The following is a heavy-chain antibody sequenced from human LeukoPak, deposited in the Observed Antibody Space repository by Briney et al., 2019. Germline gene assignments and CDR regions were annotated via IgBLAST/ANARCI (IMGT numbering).Heavy chain of an antibody. Sequence: GGSLRLSCAASGFTFSSYAMSWVRQAPGKGLEWVSAISGSGGSTYNADSVKGRFTISRDNSKNTLDLQMNSLRAEDTAIYYCAKDVGGATRFLDYWGQGTLVTVSS. CDR2: ISGSGGST. CDR1: GFTFSSYA. J-gene: IGHJ4*02. V-gene: IGHV3-23*01. D-gene: IGHD1-26*01. CDR3: AKDVGGATRFLDY.